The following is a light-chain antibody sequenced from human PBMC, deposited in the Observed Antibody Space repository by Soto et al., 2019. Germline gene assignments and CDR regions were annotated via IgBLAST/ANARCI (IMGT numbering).Light chain of an antibody. J-gene: IGLJ2*01. CDR3: SSYAASSIL. CDR1: SSDVGGYEY. V-gene: IGLV2-11*01. CDR2: NVI. Sequence: QSALTQPRSVSGSPGQSVTISCTGTSSDVGGYEYVSWYQQHPGKAPKLMIYNVIKRPSGVPDRFSASKSGNTASLTISGLQADDEADYYCSSYAASSILFGGGTKVTVL.